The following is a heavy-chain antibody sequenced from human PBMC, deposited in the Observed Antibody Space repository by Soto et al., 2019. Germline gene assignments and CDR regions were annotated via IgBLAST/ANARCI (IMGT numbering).Heavy chain of an antibody. CDR3: ARGSSSYYDYGMDV. Sequence: PLETLSLTCTVSGDSISRGGYSWTWIRQPPGKALEWIGNIYDSGSTSYNPSLKSRVTISVDRPKNQFSLKLTSVTAADTAVYFCARGSSSYYDYGMDVWGQGTTVTVSS. J-gene: IGHJ6*02. CDR2: IYDSGST. D-gene: IGHD6-6*01. V-gene: IGHV4-30-2*01. CDR1: GDSISRGGYS.